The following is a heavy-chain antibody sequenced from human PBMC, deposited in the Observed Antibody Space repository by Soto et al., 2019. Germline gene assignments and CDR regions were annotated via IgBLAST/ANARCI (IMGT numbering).Heavy chain of an antibody. Sequence: QVQLVESGGGVVQPGRSLRLSCAVSGFTLSSYDMHWVRQAPGKGLEWVAVILYDGSNKYYADSVKGRFTISRDNSKNTQYMQMHSLRVEDTAVYYCARDGVGAFDYWGQGTLVTVSS. CDR1: GFTLSSYD. D-gene: IGHD1-26*01. J-gene: IGHJ4*02. CDR3: ARDGVGAFDY. CDR2: ILYDGSNK. V-gene: IGHV3-30-3*01.